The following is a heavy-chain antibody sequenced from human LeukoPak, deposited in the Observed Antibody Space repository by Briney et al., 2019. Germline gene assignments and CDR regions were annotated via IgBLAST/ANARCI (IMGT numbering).Heavy chain of an antibody. V-gene: IGHV3-48*02. Sequence: GGSLRLSCAASGFTFSGFSMNWLRQAPGKGLEWISYISSSSGTIYYADSVKGRFTISRDNAKNSLYLQMNSLRDEDTALYCCARVLRGYTYGRFDYWGQGTLVTVSS. CDR2: ISSSSGTI. CDR3: ARVLRGYTYGRFDY. CDR1: GFTFSGFS. J-gene: IGHJ4*02. D-gene: IGHD5-18*01.